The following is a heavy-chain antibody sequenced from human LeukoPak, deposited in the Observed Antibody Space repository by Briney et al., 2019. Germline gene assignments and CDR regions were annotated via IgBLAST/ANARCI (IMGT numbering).Heavy chain of an antibody. CDR1: GFTFSSYA. V-gene: IGHV3-53*01. CDR3: ARDRGSPSQSGYYYYMDV. CDR2: IYSAGST. Sequence: TGGSLTLSCAASGFTFSSYAMSWVRQAPGKGLEWVSVIYSAGSTYYADSLKGRFTISTDNSKNTLYLQMNSLRAEDTAVYYCARDRGSPSQSGYYYYMDVWGKGTTVTVSS. J-gene: IGHJ6*03. D-gene: IGHD3-3*01.